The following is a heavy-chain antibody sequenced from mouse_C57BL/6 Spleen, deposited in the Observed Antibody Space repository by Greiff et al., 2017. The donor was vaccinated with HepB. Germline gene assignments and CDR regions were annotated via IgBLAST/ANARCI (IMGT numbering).Heavy chain of an antibody. V-gene: IGHV5-17*01. D-gene: IGHD2-4*01. Sequence: VQLKESGGGLVKPGGSLKLSCAASGFTFSDYGMHWVRQAPEKGLEWVAYISSGSSTIYYADTVKGRFTISRDNAKNTLFLQMTSLRSEDTAMYYCARLGDYDGFAYWGQGTLVTVSA. J-gene: IGHJ3*01. CDR2: ISSGSSTI. CDR1: GFTFSDYG. CDR3: ARLGDYDGFAY.